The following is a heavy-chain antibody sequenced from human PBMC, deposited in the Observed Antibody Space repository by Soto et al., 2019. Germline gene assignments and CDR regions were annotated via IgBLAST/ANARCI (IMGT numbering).Heavy chain of an antibody. V-gene: IGHV1-18*01. CDR1: GXTFANCG. CDR2: INTSNDNK. CDR3: ARDPGAASFDF. D-gene: IGHD2-15*01. J-gene: IGHJ4*02. Sequence: ASVKVSCKASGXTFANCGISWGRQAPGEGLEWVGWINTSNDNKLYAQKLQGRLALTTDTSTSTAYMDLTTLRSDDTAVYFCARDPGAASFDFWAQGTLVTVSS.